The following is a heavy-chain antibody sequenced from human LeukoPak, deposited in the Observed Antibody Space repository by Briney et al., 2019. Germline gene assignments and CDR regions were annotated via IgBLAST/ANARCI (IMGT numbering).Heavy chain of an antibody. D-gene: IGHD3-22*01. CDR2: ISSSSSYI. Sequence: PGGFLRLSCAASGFTFSSYSMNWVRQAPGKGLEWVSSISSSSSYIYYADSVKGRFTISRDNAKNSLYLQMNSLRAEDTAVYYCASVYYDSSGYRDYWGQGTLVTVSS. J-gene: IGHJ4*02. CDR1: GFTFSSYS. CDR3: ASVYYDSSGYRDY. V-gene: IGHV3-21*01.